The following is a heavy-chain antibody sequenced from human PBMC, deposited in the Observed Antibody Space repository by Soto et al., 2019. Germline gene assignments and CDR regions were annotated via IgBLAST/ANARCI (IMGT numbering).Heavy chain of an antibody. D-gene: IGHD1-1*01. J-gene: IGHJ6*02. CDR1: SGPTSSHN. Sequence: QVQLQQSGPGLVKPSETLSLTCSVSSGPTSSHNWGWIRQTPGRGLEWIGYVYSTGGTSYNPSLNSRVTISAHTSTNHISLTLTSVTAADTAVYYCVRQGIGNLPGLVDVWGQGTTVRVSS. V-gene: IGHV4-59*08. CDR2: VYSTGGT. CDR3: VRQGIGNLPGLVDV.